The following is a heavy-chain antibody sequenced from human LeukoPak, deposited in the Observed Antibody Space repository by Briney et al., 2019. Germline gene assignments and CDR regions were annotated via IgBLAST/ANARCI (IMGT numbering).Heavy chain of an antibody. CDR3: ARDTYDSSGYHFYYMDV. CDR1: GFTFNTYW. V-gene: IGHV3-7*01. Sequence: GGXLRLSCAVSGFTFNTYWMSWVRQAPGKGLEWVAHIKEDGSEKHYGDSVRGRFTISRDNAKNSLYLRMNSLRAEDTALYFCARDTYDSSGYHFYYMDVWGKGTTVTVSS. CDR2: IKEDGSEK. D-gene: IGHD3-22*01. J-gene: IGHJ6*03.